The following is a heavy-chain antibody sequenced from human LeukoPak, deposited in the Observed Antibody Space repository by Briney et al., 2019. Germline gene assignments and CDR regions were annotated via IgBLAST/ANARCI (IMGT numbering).Heavy chain of an antibody. J-gene: IGHJ4*02. CDR1: GGSISSGGYY. CDR2: INHSGST. Sequence: PSQTLSLTCTVSGGSISSGGYYWSWIRQPPGKGLEWIGEINHSGSTNYNPSLKSRVTILVDTSKNQFSLKLSSVTAADTAVYYCALGEWELLGGFDYWGQGTLVTVSS. V-gene: IGHV4-30-2*01. D-gene: IGHD1-26*01. CDR3: ALGEWELLGGFDY.